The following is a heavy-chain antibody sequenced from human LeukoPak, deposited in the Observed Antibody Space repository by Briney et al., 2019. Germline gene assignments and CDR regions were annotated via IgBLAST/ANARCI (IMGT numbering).Heavy chain of an antibody. V-gene: IGHV4-59*12. Sequence: SETLSLTCTVSGGSISSYYWSWIRQPPGKGLEWIGYIYYSGSTNYNPSLKSRVTISVDTSKNQFSLKLSSVTAADTAVYYCATAYGGQPLDPWGQGTLVTVSS. CDR3: ATAYGGQPLDP. J-gene: IGHJ5*02. CDR1: GGSISSYY. CDR2: IYYSGST. D-gene: IGHD4-23*01.